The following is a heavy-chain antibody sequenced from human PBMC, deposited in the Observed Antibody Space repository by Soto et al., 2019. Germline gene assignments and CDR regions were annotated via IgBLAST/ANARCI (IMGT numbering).Heavy chain of an antibody. CDR3: TRRRFDVFDI. CDR2: ISFDGSKK. Sequence: GVSLRLSCAASGFTFRSYAMDWVRQAPGKGLEWVAVISFDGSKKYFADSVRGRFTISRDNSKSTVYLQMNTLRAEDTAVYYCTRRRFDVFDIWGQGTMVTVSS. J-gene: IGHJ3*02. V-gene: IGHV3-30-3*01. CDR1: GFTFRSYA.